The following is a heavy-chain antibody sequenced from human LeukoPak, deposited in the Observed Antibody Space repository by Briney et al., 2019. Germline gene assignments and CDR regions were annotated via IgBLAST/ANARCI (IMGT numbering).Heavy chain of an antibody. CDR2: ISAYNGNT. Sequence: ASVKVSCKASGYTFTSYGISWLRQAPGQGLEWMGWISAYNGNTNYAQKLQGRVTMTTDTSTCTAYMELRSLRSDDTAVYYCARGHDSDLYNCFEPWGQGTLVTVSS. CDR3: ARGHDSDLYNCFEP. V-gene: IGHV1-18*01. D-gene: IGHD3-16*02. J-gene: IGHJ5*02. CDR1: GYTFTSYG.